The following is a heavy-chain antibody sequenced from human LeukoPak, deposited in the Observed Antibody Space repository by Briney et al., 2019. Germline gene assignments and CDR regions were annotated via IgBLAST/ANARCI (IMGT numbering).Heavy chain of an antibody. CDR2: IYTGGST. CDR3: ARAVRGYSFGSTPTLTYFDY. Sequence: GGSLRLSCVASGLTVSGSYMAWVRQPPGKGLEWVSVIYTGGSTYHADSVKDRFTISRDNSKNTVFLQIISLTAEDTAVYYCARAVRGYSFGSTPTLTYFDYWGQGTLVTVSS. D-gene: IGHD5-18*01. J-gene: IGHJ4*02. V-gene: IGHV3-66*01. CDR1: GLTVSGSY.